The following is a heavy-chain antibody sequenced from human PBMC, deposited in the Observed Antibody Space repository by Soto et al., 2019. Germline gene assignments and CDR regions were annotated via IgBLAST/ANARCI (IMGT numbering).Heavy chain of an antibody. CDR3: AGPYQ. J-gene: IGHJ3*01. D-gene: IGHD2-2*01. CDR2: IFYSGST. V-gene: IGHV4-59*01. CDR1: GGCISSYY. Sequence: PXATLSLTCTVCGGCISSYYWSWIRQPPGKGLEWIGYIFYSGSTNYNPSLESRVSISVDTSKNQFSLKLSSVTAADTAVYYCAGPYQWGQGTMVTVSS.